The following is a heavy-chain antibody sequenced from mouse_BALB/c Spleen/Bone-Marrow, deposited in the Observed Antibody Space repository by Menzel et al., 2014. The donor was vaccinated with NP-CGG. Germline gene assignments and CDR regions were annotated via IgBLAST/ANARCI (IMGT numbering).Heavy chain of an antibody. J-gene: IGHJ4*01. CDR3: ARWEYYAMDY. Sequence: EVQLQQSGAELVKPGASVKLSCTASGFNIKDTYMHWVKQRPEQGLEWIGRIDPANGNTKYGPKFQGKATITADTSSNTAYLQRSSLTSEDTAVYYCARWEYYAMDYWGQGTSVTVSS. CDR2: IDPANGNT. CDR1: GFNIKDTY. D-gene: IGHD4-1*01. V-gene: IGHV14-3*02.